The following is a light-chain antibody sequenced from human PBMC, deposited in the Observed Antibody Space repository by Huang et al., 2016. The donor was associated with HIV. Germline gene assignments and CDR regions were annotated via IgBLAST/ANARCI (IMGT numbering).Light chain of an antibody. CDR1: QSIGSN. CDR3: QQYSDWPPYT. CDR2: DAT. Sequence: EILMTQSPATLSVSPGERAALSCRASQSIGSNLAWYQQKPGQSPSLLIYDATIRATGIPARFSGSGSGTEFTLTVSSLQSEDFAFYYCQQYSDWPPYTFGQGTRLEI. V-gene: IGKV3D-15*01. J-gene: IGKJ2*01.